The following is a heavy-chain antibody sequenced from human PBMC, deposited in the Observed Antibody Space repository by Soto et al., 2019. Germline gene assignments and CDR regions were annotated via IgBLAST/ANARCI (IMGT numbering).Heavy chain of an antibody. CDR1: GFTFSSYS. D-gene: IGHD2-15*01. V-gene: IGHV3-21*01. J-gene: IGHJ5*02. Sequence: EVQLVESGGGLVKPGGSLRLSCAASGFTFSSYSMNWVRQAPGKGLEWVSSISSSSSYIYYADSVKGRFTISRDNAKNSLYLQMNSLRAEDTAVYYCARGFPKYCSGGSCYSVGTWGQGTLVTVSS. CDR3: ARGFPKYCSGGSCYSVGT. CDR2: ISSSSSYI.